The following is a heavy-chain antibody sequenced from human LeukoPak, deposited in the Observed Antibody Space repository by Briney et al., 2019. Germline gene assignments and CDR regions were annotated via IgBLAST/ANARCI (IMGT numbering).Heavy chain of an antibody. CDR3: ARGLNSSGRFSYYYYYMDV. J-gene: IGHJ6*03. Sequence: PSETLSLTCAVYGGSFSSYYWSWIRQPPGKGLEWIGYICYSGSTNYNPSLKSRVTISVDTSKNQFSLKLSSVTAADTAVYYCARGLNSSGRFSYYYYYMDVWGKGTTVTVSS. D-gene: IGHD6-19*01. CDR2: ICYSGST. CDR1: GGSFSSYY. V-gene: IGHV4-59*01.